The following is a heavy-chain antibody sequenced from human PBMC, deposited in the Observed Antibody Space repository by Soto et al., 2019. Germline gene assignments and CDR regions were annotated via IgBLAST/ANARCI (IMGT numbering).Heavy chain of an antibody. J-gene: IGHJ4*02. CDR2: ISAYNGNT. CDR1: GYTFTNFG. V-gene: IGHV1-18*01. D-gene: IGHD3-16*01. Sequence: QVQLVQSGAEVKKPGASVKVSCKASGYTFTNFGISWVRQAPGQGLEWMGWISAYNGNTNYAQNFQGRVTMTTDTSTRTAYMELRCLSSDGTAMYYCGGGGTPIDYWGQGTLVTVCS. CDR3: GGGGTPIDY.